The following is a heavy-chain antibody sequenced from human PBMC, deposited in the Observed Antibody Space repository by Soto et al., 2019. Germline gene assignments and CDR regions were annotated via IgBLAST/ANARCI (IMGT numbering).Heavy chain of an antibody. CDR2: IIPIFGTA. Sequence: SVKVSCKASGGTFSSYAISWVRQAPGQGLEWMGGIIPIFGTANYAQKFQGRVPITADKSTSTAYMELSSLRSGDTAVYYCARVGNSSPDVNWCDPWGQGTLVTVSS. J-gene: IGHJ5*02. CDR3: ARVGNSSPDVNWCDP. D-gene: IGHD6-13*01. V-gene: IGHV1-69*06. CDR1: GGTFSSYA.